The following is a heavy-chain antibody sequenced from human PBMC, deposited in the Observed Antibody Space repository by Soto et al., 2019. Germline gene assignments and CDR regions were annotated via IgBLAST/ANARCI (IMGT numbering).Heavy chain of an antibody. CDR2: ISSAGRT. CDR1: GFTFSNYA. D-gene: IGHD6-19*01. Sequence: EVQLLESGGGLVQPGGSLRLSCVASGFTFSNYAMSWVRQAPGKGLEWVSAISSAGRTYYADSVKGRFTISRDNSKNTLYLQMNSLRAEDTAVHYCANAESCYASGWYAYWGQGTLVTVSS. J-gene: IGHJ4*02. V-gene: IGHV3-23*01. CDR3: ANAESCYASGWYAY.